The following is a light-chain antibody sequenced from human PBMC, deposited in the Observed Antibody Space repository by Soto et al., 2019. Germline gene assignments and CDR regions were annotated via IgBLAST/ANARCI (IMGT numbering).Light chain of an antibody. CDR2: DAS. CDR1: QDVSSW. CDR3: QQYNSYWT. V-gene: IGKV1-5*01. J-gene: IGKJ1*01. Sequence: DVQMTQSPSTLSASVGDRVTITCRANQDVSSWLAWYQQKPGKAPKLLIYDASSLESGVPSRFSGSGSGTEFTLTISSLQPDDFATYYCQQYNSYWTFGQGTKVDIK.